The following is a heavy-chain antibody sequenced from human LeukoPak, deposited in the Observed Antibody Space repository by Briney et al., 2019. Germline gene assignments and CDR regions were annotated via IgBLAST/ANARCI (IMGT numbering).Heavy chain of an antibody. CDR1: GYTFTSYG. CDR3: ARGYCSGGSCSVYYYYSMDV. Sequence: ASVKVSCKASGYTFTSYGISWVRQAPGQGLEWMGWISAYNGNTNYAQKLQGRVTMTTDTSTSTAYMELRSLRSDDTAVYYCARGYCSGGSCSVYYYYSMDVWGQGTTVTVSS. V-gene: IGHV1-18*01. CDR2: ISAYNGNT. D-gene: IGHD2-15*01. J-gene: IGHJ6*02.